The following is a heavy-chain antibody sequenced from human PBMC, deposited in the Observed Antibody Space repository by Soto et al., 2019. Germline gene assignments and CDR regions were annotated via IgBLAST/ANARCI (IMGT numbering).Heavy chain of an antibody. V-gene: IGHV4-39*01. D-gene: IGHD2-15*01. CDR1: GGSISSTDHY. Sequence: SETLSLTCTVPGGSISSTDHYWGWVRQPPGKGLEWLGSIYFAGSTFHNPALKSRATISVDTSRNQFSLRLTTVTASDTAVYYCARLVFHCLRGSCDDYSFYGLDVWGQGTTVTVSS. CDR3: ARLVFHCLRGSCDDYSFYGLDV. J-gene: IGHJ6*02. CDR2: IYFAGST.